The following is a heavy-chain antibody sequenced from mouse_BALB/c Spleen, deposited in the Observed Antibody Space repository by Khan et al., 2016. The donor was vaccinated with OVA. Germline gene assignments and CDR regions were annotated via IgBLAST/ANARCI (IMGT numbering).Heavy chain of an antibody. CDR2: ISNSGNT. CDR1: GYSITSDYA. D-gene: IGHD4-1*01. Sequence: VQLKESGPGLVKPSQSLSLTCTVTGYSITSDYAWNWIRQFPGNKLEWMGYISNSGNTNYNPSLKRRISITRDTSKNQFFLQLNSVTTEDTATYYCASELGRYYAMDYWGQGTSVTVSS. J-gene: IGHJ4*01. V-gene: IGHV3-2*02. CDR3: ASELGRYYAMDY.